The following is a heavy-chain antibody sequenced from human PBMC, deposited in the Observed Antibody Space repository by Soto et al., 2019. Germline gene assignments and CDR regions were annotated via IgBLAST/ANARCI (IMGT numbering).Heavy chain of an antibody. V-gene: IGHV1-69*13. CDR3: ARDPAYCSSTICDSTFDP. D-gene: IGHD2-2*01. CDR2: IMPIFGTA. CDR1: GGTFSSYA. Sequence: GASVKVSCKASGGTFSSYAISWVRQAPGQGLEWMGGIMPIFGTANYAQKFQGRVTITADESTSTAYMELSSLRSEDTAEYYVARDPAYCSSTICDSTFDPWGQGTLVTVSS. J-gene: IGHJ5*02.